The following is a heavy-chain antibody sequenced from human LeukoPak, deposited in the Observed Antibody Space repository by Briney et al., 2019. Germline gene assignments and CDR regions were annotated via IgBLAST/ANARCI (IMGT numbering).Heavy chain of an antibody. D-gene: IGHD3-10*01. CDR1: GLTFNIYA. CDR3: VRDRSLGSQFYYYIDV. Sequence: PGGSLRLSCAASGLTFNIYAMNWVRQAPGKGLEWVSAISGSGGSTYYADSVKGRFTVSRDNAKNSLYLEMNSLTAEDTAVYYCVRDRSLGSQFYYYIDVWGKGTTVTVSS. V-gene: IGHV3-23*01. J-gene: IGHJ6*03. CDR2: ISGSGGST.